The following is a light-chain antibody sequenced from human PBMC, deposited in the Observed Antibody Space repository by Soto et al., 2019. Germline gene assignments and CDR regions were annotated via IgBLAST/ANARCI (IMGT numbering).Light chain of an antibody. J-gene: IGLJ2*01. Sequence: QSVLTQSPSVSGAPGQRVTISCTGSSSKIGAGYDVHWYQQLPGTAPKLLIYGNSNRPSGVPDRFSGSKSGTSASLAITGLQAEDEAEYYCQSYDSSLSGSVFGGGTKLTVL. CDR3: QSYDSSLSGSV. V-gene: IGLV1-40*01. CDR1: SSKIGAGYD. CDR2: GNS.